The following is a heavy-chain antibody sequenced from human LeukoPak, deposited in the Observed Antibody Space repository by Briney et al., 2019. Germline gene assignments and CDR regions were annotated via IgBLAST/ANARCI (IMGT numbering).Heavy chain of an antibody. D-gene: IGHD3/OR15-3a*01. CDR3: ARQTGSGLFILP. V-gene: IGHV4-39*01. Sequence: PSETLSLTCTVSGGSISSSPYYWGWIRQPPGKGLEWIGSIYYTGNAYYNASLKSQVSISIDTSKNQFSLKLTSVTAADTSVYYCARQTGSGLFILPGGQGTLVTVSS. CDR2: IYYTGNA. CDR1: GGSISSSPYY. J-gene: IGHJ1*01.